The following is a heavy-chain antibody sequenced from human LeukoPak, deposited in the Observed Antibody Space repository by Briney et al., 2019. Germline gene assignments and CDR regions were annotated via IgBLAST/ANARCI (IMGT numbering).Heavy chain of an antibody. Sequence: SQTLSLTCTVSGGSISSGDYYWSWFRQPPGKGLEWLGYIYYSGSTYYNPSLKSRVTISVDTSKNQFSLKLSSVTAADTAVYYCARDYSNPYNWFDPWGQGTLVTVSS. CDR3: ARDYSNPYNWFDP. V-gene: IGHV4-30-4*08. CDR2: IYYSGST. D-gene: IGHD4-11*01. J-gene: IGHJ5*02. CDR1: GGSISSGDYY.